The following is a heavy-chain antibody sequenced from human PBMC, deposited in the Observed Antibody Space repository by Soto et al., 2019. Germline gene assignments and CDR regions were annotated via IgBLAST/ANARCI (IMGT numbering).Heavy chain of an antibody. CDR3: TTGYSSSWYPIDY. D-gene: IGHD6-13*01. J-gene: IGHJ4*02. CDR1: GFTFSNAW. CDR2: IKSKTDGGTT. Sequence: GGSLRLSCAASGFTFSNAWMSWVRQAPGKGLEWVGRIKSKTDGGTTDYAAPVKGRFTISRDDSKNTLYLQMNSLKTEDTAVYYCTTGYSSSWYPIDYWGQGTLVTVSS. V-gene: IGHV3-15*01.